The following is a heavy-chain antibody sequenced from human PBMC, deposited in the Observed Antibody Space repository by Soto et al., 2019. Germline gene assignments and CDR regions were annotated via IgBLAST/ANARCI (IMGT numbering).Heavy chain of an antibody. CDR2: IYYSGST. V-gene: IGHV4-59*01. D-gene: IGHD5-12*01. CDR1: GGSLSRFY. CDR3: ARSRYSGYDSVDY. Sequence: SETLSPPRTVSGGSLSRFYWGWVRQPPGKGLEWIGYIYYSGSTNYNPSLKSRVTISVDTSKNQFSLKLSSVTAADTAVYYCARSRYSGYDSVDYWGQGTLVTVSS. J-gene: IGHJ4*02.